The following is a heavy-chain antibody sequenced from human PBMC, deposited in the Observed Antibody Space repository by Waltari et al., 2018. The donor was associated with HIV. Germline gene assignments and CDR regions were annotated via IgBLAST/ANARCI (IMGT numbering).Heavy chain of an antibody. CDR2: INPDTGDT. J-gene: IGHJ4*02. CDR3: ARGEDVSLTHLPPGFRLEF. V-gene: IGHV1-2*06. Sequence: QTLLVQSESAVRAPGASVVLSCQASGDRFRNYFLYLLGPAPGQGLEWMGRINPDTGDTTYSQTFRTRVTMTRDTSSASTYMEMTRLTAADTATYFCARGEDVSLTHLPPGFRLEFWGKGSLVSVSS. CDR1: GDRFRNYF. D-gene: IGHD3-16*01.